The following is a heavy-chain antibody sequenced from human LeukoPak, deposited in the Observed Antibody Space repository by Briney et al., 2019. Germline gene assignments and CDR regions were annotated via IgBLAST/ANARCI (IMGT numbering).Heavy chain of an antibody. CDR3: ARGVAGSYGFFDY. V-gene: IGHV3-74*01. CDR2: ISTDGSRT. D-gene: IGHD6-19*01. J-gene: IGHJ4*02. Sequence: GGSLRLSCAASGFTFSSYWMHWVRQAPGKGLVWVSRISTDGSRTSYADSVKGRFTISRDSAKNTLYLHMNSLRAEGTAVYYCARGVAGSYGFFDYWGQGTLVTVSS. CDR1: GFTFSSYW.